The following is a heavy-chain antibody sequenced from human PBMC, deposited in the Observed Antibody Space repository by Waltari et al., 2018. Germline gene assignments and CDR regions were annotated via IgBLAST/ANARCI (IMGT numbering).Heavy chain of an antibody. Sequence: EVQLVESGGGLVQPGGSLRLSCAASGFTFSSYYMSWVRQAPGKGLEWVANIKQDGSEKYYVDSVKGRFTIARDNAQNSLYLQMNSLRAEDTAVYYCTRNIAMAGFDYWGQGTLVTVPS. J-gene: IGHJ4*02. V-gene: IGHV3-7*01. D-gene: IGHD6-19*01. CDR3: TRNIAMAGFDY. CDR2: IKQDGSEK. CDR1: GFTFSSYY.